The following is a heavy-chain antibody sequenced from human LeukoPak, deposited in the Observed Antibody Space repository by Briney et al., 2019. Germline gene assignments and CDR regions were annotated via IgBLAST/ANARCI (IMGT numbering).Heavy chain of an antibody. CDR1: GGSISSSSYY. J-gene: IGHJ4*02. CDR3: ARHEGDY. CDR2: IYYSGST. Sequence: SETLSLTCTVSGGSISSSSYYWGWIRQPPGKGLEWIGSIYYSGSTYYNPSLTSRVTISVDTSKNQFSLKLSSVTAADTAVYYCARHEGDYWGQGTLVTVSS. V-gene: IGHV4-39*01.